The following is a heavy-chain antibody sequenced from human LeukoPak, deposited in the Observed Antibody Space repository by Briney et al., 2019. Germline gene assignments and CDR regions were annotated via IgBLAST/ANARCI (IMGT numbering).Heavy chain of an antibody. CDR3: ARHSLKRYFDY. Sequence: GGSLRLSCAASGFTFSSYWMTWVRQVPGKGLEWVANIKQDGSEKYYVDSVKGRFTISRDNAKKSLYLQMNSLRAEDTAVYYCARHSLKRYFDYWGQGTLVTVSS. CDR2: IKQDGSEK. J-gene: IGHJ4*02. CDR1: GFTFSSYW. V-gene: IGHV3-7*01.